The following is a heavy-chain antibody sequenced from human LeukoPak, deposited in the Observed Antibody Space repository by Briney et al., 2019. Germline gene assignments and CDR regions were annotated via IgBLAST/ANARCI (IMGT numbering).Heavy chain of an antibody. D-gene: IGHD3-16*02. J-gene: IGHJ4*02. Sequence: PSETLSLTCTVSGYSVNYDYWSWIRQPPGKGLQWIGYIYNSGTIYNPSLKNRVTISLDTSRNQFSLKVSSVSAADTAVYYCARVDPNRYSDYWGQGILVTVSS. V-gene: IGHV4-59*02. CDR2: IYNSGT. CDR3: ARVDPNRYSDY. CDR1: GYSVNYDY.